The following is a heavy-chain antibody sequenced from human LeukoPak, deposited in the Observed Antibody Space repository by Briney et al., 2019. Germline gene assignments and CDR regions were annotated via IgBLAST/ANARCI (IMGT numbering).Heavy chain of an antibody. CDR2: IRSKAYGGTT. J-gene: IGHJ4*02. CDR3: TRVVGHAGPNMVRGVMVPYYFDY. Sequence: GGSLRLSFRASGFTFGDYAMSWFRQAPGKGPEWVGFIRSKAYGGTTEYAASVKGRFTISRDDSKSIAYLQMNSLKTEDTAVYYCTRVVGHAGPNMVRGVMVPYYFDYWGQGTLVTV. D-gene: IGHD3-10*01. CDR1: GFTFGDYA. V-gene: IGHV3-49*03.